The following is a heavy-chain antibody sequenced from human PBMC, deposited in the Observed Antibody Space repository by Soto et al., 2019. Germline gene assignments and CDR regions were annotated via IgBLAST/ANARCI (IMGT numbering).Heavy chain of an antibody. CDR1: GFTFSSYG. Sequence: QVQLVESGGGVVQPGRSLRLSCAASGFTFSSYGMHWVRQAPGKGLEWVAVISYDGSNKYYADSVKGRFTIYRDNSKNSLYPQMNSRRAEDTAVYYCAKDRGRSYYGGMDVWGQGTTVTVSS. V-gene: IGHV3-30*18. CDR2: ISYDGSNK. CDR3: AKDRGRSYYGGMDV. J-gene: IGHJ6*02. D-gene: IGHD2-15*01.